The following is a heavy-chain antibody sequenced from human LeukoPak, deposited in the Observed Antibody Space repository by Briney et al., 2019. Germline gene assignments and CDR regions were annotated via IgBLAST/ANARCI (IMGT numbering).Heavy chain of an antibody. CDR1: GFIFNNYW. J-gene: IGHJ4*02. CDR3: TRQWHTPSDY. V-gene: IGHV3-74*01. CDR2: INGDGSST. D-gene: IGHD6-19*01. Sequence: GGSLRLSCAASGFIFNNYWMHWFRQSPGEGPLWLARINGDGSSTSYAHSVQGRFSISRDNAKNTLYLQMNSLTAEDTAVYYCTRQWHTPSDYWGQGTQVTVSS.